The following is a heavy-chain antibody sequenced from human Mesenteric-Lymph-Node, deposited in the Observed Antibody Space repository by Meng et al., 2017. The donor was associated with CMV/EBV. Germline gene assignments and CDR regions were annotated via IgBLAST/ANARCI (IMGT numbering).Heavy chain of an antibody. CDR2: INPSGGST. V-gene: IGHV1-46*01. CDR3: ARDLPGSSSPEALYYFDY. Sequence: VKVSCKASGYTFTSYYMHWVRQAPGQGLEWMGIINPSGGSTSYAQKFQGRVTMTRDTSTSTVYMELSSLRSEDTAVYYCARDLPGSSSPEALYYFDYWGQGTLVTVSS. D-gene: IGHD6-6*01. J-gene: IGHJ4*02. CDR1: GYTFTSYY.